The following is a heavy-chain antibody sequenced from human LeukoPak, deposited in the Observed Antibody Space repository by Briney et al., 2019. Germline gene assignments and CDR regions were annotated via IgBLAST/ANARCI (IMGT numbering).Heavy chain of an antibody. Sequence: KPSETLSLTCTVSGGSISSHYWTWIRQSPGKGLEWIGYISYSGSTNYNPSLKSRVTLSVDTSKNQFSLKLSSVTAADTAVYYRARDPTTVTKGFDIWGQGTTVTVSS. CDR2: ISYSGST. CDR3: ARDPTTVTKGFDI. D-gene: IGHD4-17*01. V-gene: IGHV4-59*11. CDR1: GGSISSHY. J-gene: IGHJ3*02.